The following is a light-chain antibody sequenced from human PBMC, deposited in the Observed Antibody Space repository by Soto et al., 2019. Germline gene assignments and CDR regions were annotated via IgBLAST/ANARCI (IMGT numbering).Light chain of an antibody. Sequence: QSVLTQPPSASGSPGQSVTISCTGTSSDVGGYNYVSWYQHHPGKAPKLMIYEVNKRPSGVPDRFSGSKFGNTASLTVSGLQHEDEPDYYFSSYAGSDNPGVFGSGTKLTVL. V-gene: IGLV2-8*01. J-gene: IGLJ1*01. CDR3: SSYAGSDNPGV. CDR1: SSDVGGYNY. CDR2: EVN.